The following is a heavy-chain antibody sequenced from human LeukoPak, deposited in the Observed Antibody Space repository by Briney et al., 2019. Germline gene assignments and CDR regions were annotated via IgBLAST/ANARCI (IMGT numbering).Heavy chain of an antibody. D-gene: IGHD6-19*01. V-gene: IGHV3-23*01. CDR1: GLTFSSYA. J-gene: IGHJ4*02. CDR3: AKRDSSGWYYFDY. Sequence: GGSLRLSCAASGLTFSSYAMSWVRQAPGKGLEWVSAISGSGGSTYYADSVKGRFTISRDNSKNTLYLQMNSLRAEDTAVYYCAKRDSSGWYYFDYWGQGTLVTVSS. CDR2: ISGSGGST.